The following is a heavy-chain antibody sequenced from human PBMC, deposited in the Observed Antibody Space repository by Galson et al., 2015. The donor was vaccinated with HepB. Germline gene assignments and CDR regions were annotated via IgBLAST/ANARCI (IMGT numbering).Heavy chain of an antibody. CDR3: ASTSYYYYYMDV. V-gene: IGHV4-59*01. Sequence: ETLSLTCTVSGGSISSYYWSWIRQPPGKGLEWIGYIYYSGSTNYNPSLKSRVTISVDTSKNQFSLKLSSVTAADTAVYYCASTSYYYYYMDVWGKGTTVTVSS. J-gene: IGHJ6*03. D-gene: IGHD2-2*01. CDR1: GGSISSYY. CDR2: IYYSGST.